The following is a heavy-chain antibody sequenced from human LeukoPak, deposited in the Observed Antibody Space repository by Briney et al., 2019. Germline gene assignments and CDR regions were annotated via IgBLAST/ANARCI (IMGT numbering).Heavy chain of an antibody. J-gene: IGHJ4*02. CDR1: GFTFSSFA. CDR2: ISGSGGGT. D-gene: IGHD7-27*01. CDR3: AKELGMYRNNYFDF. V-gene: IGHV3-23*01. Sequence: PGGSLRLSCAASGFTFSSFAMSCVRQAPGKGLEWVSTISGSGGGTNYAHSVKGRFTISRDDSKNTLSLKMNSVRADDTDVYYCAKELGMYRNNYFDFWGWGNVVTV.